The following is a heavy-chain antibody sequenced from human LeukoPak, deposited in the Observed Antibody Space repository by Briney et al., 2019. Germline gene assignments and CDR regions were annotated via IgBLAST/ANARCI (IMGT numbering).Heavy chain of an antibody. CDR3: ARSYTNNGGFPPY. D-gene: IGHD1/OR15-1a*01. J-gene: IGHJ4*02. V-gene: IGHV1-2*02. Sequence: ASVKVSCKASGYTFTGYYIHWVRQAPGQGLKWMGWINPNSGGTNYAQQFQGRVTMTSDTSIRTAYMELGRLRSDDTAMYYCARSYTNNGGFPPYWGQGTLVTVSS. CDR2: INPNSGGT. CDR1: GYTFTGYY.